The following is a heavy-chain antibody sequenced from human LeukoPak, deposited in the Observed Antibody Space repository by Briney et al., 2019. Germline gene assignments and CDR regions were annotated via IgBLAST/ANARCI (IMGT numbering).Heavy chain of an antibody. J-gene: IGHJ4*02. D-gene: IGHD1-26*01. Sequence: PSETLSLTCTVSGGSISSYYWSWIRQPPGKGLEWIGYIYYSGSTNYNPSLKSRVTISVDTSKNQFSLKLSSVTAADTAVYYCARAAYSGSLDIDYWGQGTLVTVSS. V-gene: IGHV4-59*01. CDR2: IYYSGST. CDR1: GGSISSYY. CDR3: ARAAYSGSLDIDY.